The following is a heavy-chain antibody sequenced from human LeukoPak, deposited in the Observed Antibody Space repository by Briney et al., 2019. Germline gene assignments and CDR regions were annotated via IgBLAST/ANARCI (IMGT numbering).Heavy chain of an antibody. Sequence: NPSETLSLTCTVSGDSITNRYWNWIRQPPGKGLEWIGNLFHTGNTDYNPSLKSRVTISIQTSKNQFSLKLSSVTAADTAVYYCARTQMYFDILTGHHKYFDYWGQGILVTVSS. D-gene: IGHD3-9*01. CDR2: LFHTGNT. CDR1: GDSITNRY. CDR3: ARTQMYFDILTGHHKYFDY. J-gene: IGHJ4*02. V-gene: IGHV4-59*11.